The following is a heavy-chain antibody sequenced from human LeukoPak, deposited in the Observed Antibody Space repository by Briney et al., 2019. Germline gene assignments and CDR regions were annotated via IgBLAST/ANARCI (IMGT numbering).Heavy chain of an antibody. CDR3: ARGNYAVGMDV. D-gene: IGHD4-11*01. CDR2: IYTSGST. V-gene: IGHV4-61*02. Sequence: PSETLSLTCTVSGGSISSGSYYWSWIRQPAGKGLEWIGRIYTSGSTNYNPSLKSRVTISVDTSKNQFSLKLSSVTAADTAVYYCARGNYAVGMDVWGQGTTVTVSS. J-gene: IGHJ6*02. CDR1: GGSISSGSYY.